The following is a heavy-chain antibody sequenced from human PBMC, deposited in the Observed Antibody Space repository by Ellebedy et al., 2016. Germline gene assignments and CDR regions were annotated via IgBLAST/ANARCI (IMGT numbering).Heavy chain of an antibody. Sequence: GGSLRLSXAASGFRVTSNDMSWVRQAPGKGLELVSLLYGGGASYYADSVEGRFTISRDNSEKTLYLQMSGLGAEDTAVYYCVTRHNGAFDVWGQGTRVTVSS. CDR3: VTRHNGAFDV. J-gene: IGHJ3*01. V-gene: IGHV3-53*01. CDR2: LYGGGAS. CDR1: GFRVTSND. D-gene: IGHD2-8*01.